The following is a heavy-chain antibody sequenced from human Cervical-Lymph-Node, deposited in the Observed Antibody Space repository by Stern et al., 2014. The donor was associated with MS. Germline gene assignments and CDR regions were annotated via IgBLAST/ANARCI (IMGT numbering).Heavy chain of an antibody. CDR2: SIPIFGTS. CDR3: ARGELKEGLVRGMDV. CDR1: GGTFSSYA. J-gene: IGHJ6*02. V-gene: IGHV1-69*12. D-gene: IGHD1-26*01. Sequence: QVQLVQSGAEVKKPGSSVKVSCTGSGGTFSSYAISWVRQAPGQGLEWMGGSIPIFGTSNYAQKFQGRVTITADESTSTAYMELSSLRSEDTAVYYCARGELKEGLVRGMDVWGQGTTVTVSS.